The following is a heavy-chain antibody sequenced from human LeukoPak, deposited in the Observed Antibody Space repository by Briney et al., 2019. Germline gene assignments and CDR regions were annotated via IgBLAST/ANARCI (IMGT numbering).Heavy chain of an antibody. J-gene: IGHJ4*02. V-gene: IGHV4-31*03. CDR1: GGSISSGGYY. CDR2: IYYSGST. Sequence: SQTLSLTCTVSGGSISSGGYYWSWIRQHPGKGLEWIGYIYYSGSTYYNPSLKSRVTISVDTSKNQFSLKLSSVTAADTAVYYCARDIVVVPAAAGQQRWLHHFDYWGQGTLVTVSS. D-gene: IGHD2-2*01. CDR3: ARDIVVVPAAAGQQRWLHHFDY.